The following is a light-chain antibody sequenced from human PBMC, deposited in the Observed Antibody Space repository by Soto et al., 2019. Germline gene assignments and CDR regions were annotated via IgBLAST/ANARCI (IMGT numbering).Light chain of an antibody. CDR1: QSVSSRF. CDR2: GAS. V-gene: IGKV3-20*01. J-gene: IGKJ5*01. CDR3: QQYGPSPPIT. Sequence: EIVLTQSPGTLSLSPGESATLSCGASQSVSSRFLAWYQQKPGRAPRLLIYGASTRATDIPDRFSGSGSGTDFTLTISRLEPEDFAVYYCQQYGPSPPITFGQGTRLEI.